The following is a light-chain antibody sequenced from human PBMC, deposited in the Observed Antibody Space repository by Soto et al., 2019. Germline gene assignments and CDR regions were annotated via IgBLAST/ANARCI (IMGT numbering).Light chain of an antibody. J-gene: IGLJ3*02. V-gene: IGLV7-43*01. Sequence: QTVVTQEPSLTVSPGGSVTLTCASSTGAVASNHYPNWFQQKPGQAPRALIFSTNNKHSWTPARFSGSLLGGKAALTLSGVQPEDEAEYYCLLYYGGAWVFGGGTQLTVL. CDR2: STN. CDR3: LLYYGGAWV. CDR1: TGAVASNHY.